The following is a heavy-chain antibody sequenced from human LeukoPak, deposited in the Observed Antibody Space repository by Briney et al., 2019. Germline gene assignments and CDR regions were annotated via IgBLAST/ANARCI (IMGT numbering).Heavy chain of an antibody. CDR2: IIPIGDIA. CDR3: ARISDSTRVTAAFDV. V-gene: IGHV1-69*04. J-gene: IGHJ3*01. Sequence: GASVKVSCKTSGDTFGTYDIHWVRQAPGQGLEWVGRIIPIGDIADYAQKFQGRVTMTADKSTTTAYMEVRSLKSEDTAFYYCARISDSTRVTAAFDVWGQGTMVTVS. D-gene: IGHD2-2*01. CDR1: GDTFGTYD.